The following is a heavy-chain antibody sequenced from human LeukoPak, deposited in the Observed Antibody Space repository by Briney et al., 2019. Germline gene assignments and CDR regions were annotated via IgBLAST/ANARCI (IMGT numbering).Heavy chain of an antibody. CDR3: ARGRGYCSSTSCYTVFDY. CDR2: IYYSGST. Sequence: SETLSLTCTVSGGSISSYYWSWIRQPPGKGLEWIGYIYYSGSTNYNPSLKSRVTISVDTSKNQFSLKLSSVTAADTAVYYCARGRGYCSSTSCYTVFDYWGQRTLVTVSS. D-gene: IGHD2-2*02. CDR1: GGSISSYY. V-gene: IGHV4-59*01. J-gene: IGHJ4*02.